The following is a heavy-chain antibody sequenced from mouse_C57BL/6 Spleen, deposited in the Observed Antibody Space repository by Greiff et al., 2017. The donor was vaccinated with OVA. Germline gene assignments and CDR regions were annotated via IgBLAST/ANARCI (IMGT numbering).Heavy chain of an antibody. V-gene: IGHV8-8*01. J-gene: IGHJ2*01. Sequence: QVTLKESGPGILQPSQTLSLTCSFSGFSLSTFGMGVGWIRQPSGKGLEWLAHIWWDDDKYYNPALKSRLTITKYTSKNQVFLKIANVDTADTATYYCARIASGYDLYYFDYWGQGTTLTVSS. D-gene: IGHD2-2*01. CDR1: GFSLSTFGMG. CDR2: IWWDDDK. CDR3: ARIASGYDLYYFDY.